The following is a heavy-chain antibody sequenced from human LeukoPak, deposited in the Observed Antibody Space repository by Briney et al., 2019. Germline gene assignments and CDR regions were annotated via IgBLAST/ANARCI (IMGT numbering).Heavy chain of an antibody. J-gene: IGHJ4*02. CDR1: GFTFSTDA. CDR3: AKEYHDILTGYQTTFDY. Sequence: GGSLRLSCAASGFTFSTDAMSWVRQAPGKGLEWVSAISDNGAYMYYADSVKGRFTISRDNSKNMVYLQMNSLRAEDTATYYCAKEYHDILTGYQTTFDYWGQGTPVTVSP. CDR2: ISDNGAYM. D-gene: IGHD3-9*01. V-gene: IGHV3-23*01.